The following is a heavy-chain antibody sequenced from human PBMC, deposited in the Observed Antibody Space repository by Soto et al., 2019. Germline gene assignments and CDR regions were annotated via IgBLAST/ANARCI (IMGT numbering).Heavy chain of an antibody. J-gene: IGHJ6*02. D-gene: IGHD3-3*01. CDR3: ARIVGSHYEGDV. V-gene: IGHV4-61*01. CDR2: IYYSGIS. CDR1: GGSVSSTSYY. Sequence: ASETRSLTCTISGGSVSSTSYYWSWLRQPPGKGLEWIGYIYYSGISHYTPSLKSRVTILLDMSKNQCPVKLSYVTAADTAMYRCARIVGSHYEGDVWGQGTTVAVA.